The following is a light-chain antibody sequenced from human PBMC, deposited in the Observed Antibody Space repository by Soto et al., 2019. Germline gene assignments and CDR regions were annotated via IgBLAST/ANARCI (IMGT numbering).Light chain of an antibody. CDR1: QSVTSGY. J-gene: IGKJ5*01. CDR2: GAS. Sequence: EIVLTQSPDTLSLSPGERATLSCRASQSVTSGYFAWYLRKPGQAPRLLIYGASRRATGVPDRFSGSGSGRDFTLIISRLEPEDFAVYYCQQYGSSPSITFGQGTRLEIK. V-gene: IGKV3-20*01. CDR3: QQYGSSPSIT.